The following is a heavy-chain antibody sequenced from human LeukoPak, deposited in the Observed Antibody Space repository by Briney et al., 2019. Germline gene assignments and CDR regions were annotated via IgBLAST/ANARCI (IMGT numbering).Heavy chain of an antibody. CDR1: GFTFSSYA. D-gene: IGHD2-15*01. V-gene: IGHV3-23*01. J-gene: IGHJ4*02. Sequence: PGGSLRLSCAASGFTFSSYAMSWVRQAPGKGLEWVSAISGSSRNTYYADSVKGRFTISRDNSKNTLYLQMHSLRAEDTAVYYCAKSQAGYCSGGSCSCDYWGQGTLVTVSP. CDR2: ISGSSRNT. CDR3: AKSQAGYCSGGSCSCDY.